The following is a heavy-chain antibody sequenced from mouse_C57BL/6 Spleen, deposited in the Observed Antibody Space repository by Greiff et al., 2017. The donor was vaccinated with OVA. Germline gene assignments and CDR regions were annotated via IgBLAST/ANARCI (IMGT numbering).Heavy chain of an antibody. CDR2: IDPSDSYT. CDR3: ASTTVVARGRAMDY. D-gene: IGHD1-1*01. CDR1: GYTFTSYW. J-gene: IGHJ4*01. V-gene: IGHV1-69*01. Sequence: QVQLQQPGAELVMPGASVKLSCKASGYTFTSYWMHWVKQRPGQGLEWIGEIDPSDSYTNYNQKFKGKSTLTVDKSSSTAYMQLSSLTSEDSAVYYCASTTVVARGRAMDYWGQGTSVTVSS.